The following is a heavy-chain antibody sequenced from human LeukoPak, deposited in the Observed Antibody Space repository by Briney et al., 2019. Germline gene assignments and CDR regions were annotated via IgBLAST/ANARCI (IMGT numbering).Heavy chain of an antibody. CDR1: GGTFSRYA. D-gene: IGHD3-10*01. CDR2: IIPILGIA. J-gene: IGHJ6*02. Sequence: SVKVSCKASGGTFSRYAISWVRQAPGQGLEWMGRIIPILGIANYAQKFQGRVTITADKSTSTAYMELSSLRSEDTAVYYCARDPLVGYYGSGSYYLDVWGQGTTVTVSS. CDR3: ARDPLVGYYGSGSYYLDV. V-gene: IGHV1-69*04.